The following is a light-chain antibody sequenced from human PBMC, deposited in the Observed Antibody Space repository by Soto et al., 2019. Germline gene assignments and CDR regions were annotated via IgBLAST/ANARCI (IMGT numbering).Light chain of an antibody. Sequence: QTVVTQEPSLTVSPGGTVTLTCGSSTGAVTSGYYPNWFQQKPGQPPRALIYSTTYKHSWTPARFSGSLLGGKAALTLSGVQPEDEVDYYCLLYYGGGVVFGGGTKLTVL. J-gene: IGLJ2*01. CDR1: TGAVTSGYY. CDR2: STT. V-gene: IGLV7-43*01. CDR3: LLYYGGGVV.